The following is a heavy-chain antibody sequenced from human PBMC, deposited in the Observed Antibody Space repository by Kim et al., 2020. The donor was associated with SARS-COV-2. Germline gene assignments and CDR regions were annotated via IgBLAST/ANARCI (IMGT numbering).Heavy chain of an antibody. D-gene: IGHD3-16*01. CDR2: INTNTGNP. Sequence: ASVKVSCKASGYTFTSYAMNWVRQAPGQGLEWMGWINTNTGNPTYAQGFTGRFVFSLDTSVSTAYLQISSLKAEDTAVYYCARAPPVAQFWGLYNWFDPWGQGTLVTVSS. J-gene: IGHJ5*02. CDR3: ARAPPVAQFWGLYNWFDP. CDR1: GYTFTSYA. V-gene: IGHV7-4-1*02.